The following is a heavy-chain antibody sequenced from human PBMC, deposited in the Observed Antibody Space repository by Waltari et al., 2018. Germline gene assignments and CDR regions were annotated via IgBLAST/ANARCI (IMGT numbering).Heavy chain of an antibody. Sequence: QVQLVQSGAAVKKPWPSLNVPCTDSGGTFNRYSHSWVRHAPGQGLEWVGRVIPMVDIANYAQKFQGRVTITADKSTSTAYMELSSLRSEETAVYYCASSYCSGGSCYSRPNDYWGQGTLVTVS. V-gene: IGHV1-69*04. CDR1: GGTFNRYS. CDR2: VIPMVDIA. CDR3: ASSYCSGGSCYSRPNDY. J-gene: IGHJ4*02. D-gene: IGHD2-15*01.